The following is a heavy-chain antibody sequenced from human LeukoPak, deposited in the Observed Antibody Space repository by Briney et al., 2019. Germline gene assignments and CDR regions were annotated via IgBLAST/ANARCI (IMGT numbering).Heavy chain of an antibody. CDR2: INHSGST. J-gene: IGHJ4*02. CDR3: ARLESYYDSSGYFDY. D-gene: IGHD3-22*01. Sequence: SETLSLTCAVYGGSFSGYYWSWIRQPPGKGLEWIGEINHSGSTNYNPSLKSRVTMSVDTSKNQFSLKLTSVTAADTAVYYCARLESYYDSSGYFDYWGQGTLVTVSS. V-gene: IGHV4-34*01. CDR1: GGSFSGYY.